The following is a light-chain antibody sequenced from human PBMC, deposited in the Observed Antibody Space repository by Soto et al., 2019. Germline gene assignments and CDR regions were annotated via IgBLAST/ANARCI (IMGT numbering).Light chain of an antibody. CDR2: DAS. V-gene: IGKV3-11*01. J-gene: IGKJ2*01. CDR3: QQRSNWPRT. CDR1: QSVSTY. Sequence: EIVLTQSPANLSLSPGERATLSCRASQSVSTYLAWYQQKPGQAPRLLIYDASNRATGTPARFSGSGSGTDFTLTISSLESEDFAVYYCQQRSNWPRTFGQGTKLEIK.